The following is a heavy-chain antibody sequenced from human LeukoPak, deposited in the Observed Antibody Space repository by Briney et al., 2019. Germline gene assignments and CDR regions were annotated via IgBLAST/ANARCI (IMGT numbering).Heavy chain of an antibody. Sequence: ASVKVSCKTSGYTFTGYYMHWVRQAPGQGLEWMGRINPNSGDTKYAQRFQDRVTMTRDTSITTAYMELSGLRSDDTALYYCARGSEVGATQKNALDIWGQGTMVTVSS. V-gene: IGHV1-2*06. CDR1: GYTFTGYY. J-gene: IGHJ3*02. CDR3: ARGSEVGATQKNALDI. D-gene: IGHD1-26*01. CDR2: INPNSGDT.